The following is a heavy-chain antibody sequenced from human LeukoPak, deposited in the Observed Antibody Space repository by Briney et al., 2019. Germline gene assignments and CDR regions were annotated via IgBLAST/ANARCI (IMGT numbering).Heavy chain of an antibody. D-gene: IGHD3-22*01. V-gene: IGHV4-4*07. CDR3: ARDRPHYDSSGYTYWYFDL. CDR1: GGSISSYY. J-gene: IGHJ2*01. Sequence: SETLSLTCTVSGGSISSYYWSWIRQPAGKGLEWFGRIYTSGSTNQNPSLKSRVTMSVDTSKNQFSLKLSSVTAADTAVYYCARDRPHYDSSGYTYWYFDLWGRGTLVTVSS. CDR2: IYTSGST.